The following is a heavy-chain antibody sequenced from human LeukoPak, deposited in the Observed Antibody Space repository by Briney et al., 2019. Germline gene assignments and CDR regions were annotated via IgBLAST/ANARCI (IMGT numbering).Heavy chain of an antibody. J-gene: IGHJ4*02. CDR2: INPNSGGT. CDR1: GYTFTGYY. Sequence: GASVKVSCKASGYTFTGYYMHWVRQAPGQGLEWMGWINPNSGGTNYAQKFQGRVTMTRDTSISTAYMDLSRLKSDDTAVYYCARDSGSYVYFDYWGQGTLVTVSS. D-gene: IGHD1-26*01. CDR3: ARDSGSYVYFDY. V-gene: IGHV1-2*02.